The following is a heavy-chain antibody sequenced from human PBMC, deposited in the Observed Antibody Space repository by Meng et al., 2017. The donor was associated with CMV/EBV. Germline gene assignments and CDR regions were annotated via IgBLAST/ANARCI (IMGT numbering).Heavy chain of an antibody. V-gene: IGHV1-69*10. CDR1: GGTFSSYA. D-gene: IGHD2-2*01. CDR2: IIPILGIA. CDR3: GRGSSTSLEGLCSPDY. J-gene: IGHJ4*02. Sequence: SVKVSCKASGGTFSSYAISWVRQAPGQGLEWMGGIIPILGIANYAQKFQGRVTITADKSTSTAYMELSSLRSEDTAVYYCGRGSSTSLEGLCSPDYWGQGTLVTVSS.